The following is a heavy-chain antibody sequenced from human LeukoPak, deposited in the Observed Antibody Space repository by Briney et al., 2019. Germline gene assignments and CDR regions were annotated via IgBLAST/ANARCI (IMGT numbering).Heavy chain of an antibody. D-gene: IGHD2-2*01. CDR2: SSAYNGNT. CDR3: ARDWDIVVVPAAMRGPYFDY. J-gene: IGHJ4*02. CDR1: GYTFTSYG. V-gene: IGHV1-18*01. Sequence: ASVKVSCKASGYTFTSYGISWVRQAPGQGLEWMGWSSAYNGNTNYSQKLQGRVTMTTDTSTSTDYMELRSLRSDETAVYYCARDWDIVVVPAAMRGPYFDYWGQGTLVTVSS.